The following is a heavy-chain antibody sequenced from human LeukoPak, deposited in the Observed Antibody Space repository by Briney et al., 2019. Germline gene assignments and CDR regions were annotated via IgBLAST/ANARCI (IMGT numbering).Heavy chain of an antibody. V-gene: IGHV4-30-4*01. Sequence: PSQTLSLTCTVSGDFISSGDYYWSWIRRPPGKGLEWIGYIYYSGSIYYNPSLKSRVTISVDTSKNQFSLKLSSVTAADTAVYYCARGRRYYDSSGSPWGQETLVTVSS. CDR3: ARGRRYYDSSGSP. D-gene: IGHD3-22*01. CDR1: GDFISSGDYY. CDR2: IYYSGSI. J-gene: IGHJ5*02.